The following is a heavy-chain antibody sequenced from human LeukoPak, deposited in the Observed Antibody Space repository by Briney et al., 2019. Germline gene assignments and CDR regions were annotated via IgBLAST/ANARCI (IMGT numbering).Heavy chain of an antibody. CDR2: ISGSGGST. CDR3: AKDVSGSMVYAILGRDGYNWNPFDY. J-gene: IGHJ4*02. Sequence: PGGSLRLSCAASGFTFSSYAMSWVRQAPGKGLEWVSAISGSGGSTYYADSVKGRFTISRDNSKNTLYLQMNSLRAEDTAVYYCAKDVSGSMVYAILGRDGYNWNPFDYWGQGTLVTVSS. CDR1: GFTFSSYA. D-gene: IGHD2-8*01. V-gene: IGHV3-23*01.